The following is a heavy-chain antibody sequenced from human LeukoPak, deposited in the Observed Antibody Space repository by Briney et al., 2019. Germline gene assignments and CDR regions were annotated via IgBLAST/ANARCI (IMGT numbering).Heavy chain of an antibody. CDR3: AKDPGDKDIDRWFDP. CDR1: GFSFNNAW. J-gene: IGHJ5*02. Sequence: GRSLRLSCTPSGTASGFSFNNAWMNWVRQAPGKGLEWVANINEDGYEKYYVGSVKGRFTISRDNAKNSLYLHMSGLRVEDTAVYYCAKDPGDKDIDRWFDPWGQGTLVTVSS. D-gene: IGHD7-27*01. CDR2: INEDGYEK. V-gene: IGHV3-7*03.